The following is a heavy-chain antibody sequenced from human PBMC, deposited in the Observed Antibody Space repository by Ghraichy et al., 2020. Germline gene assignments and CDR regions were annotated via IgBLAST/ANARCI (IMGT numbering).Heavy chain of an antibody. V-gene: IGHV3-23*01. CDR2: IIGSGGNT. CDR3: AKDLLGGWYQGYFDY. CDR1: GFTFSSYA. J-gene: IGHJ4*02. D-gene: IGHD6-19*01. Sequence: GGSLRLSCAASGFTFSSYAMSWVRQAPGKGLEWVSAIIGSGGNTYYADSVKGRFTISRDNSKNTLYLQMNSLRADDTAVYYCAKDLLGGWYQGYFDYWGQGTLVTVSS.